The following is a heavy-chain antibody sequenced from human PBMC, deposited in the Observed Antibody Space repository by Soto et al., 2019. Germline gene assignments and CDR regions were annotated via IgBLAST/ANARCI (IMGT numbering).Heavy chain of an antibody. Sequence: GGSLRLSCAASGFTFSSYSMNWVRQAPGKGLEWVSSISSSSSYIYYADSVKGRFTISRDNAKNSLYLQMNSLRAEDTAVYYCARGKTYYDFWSGPPEAWFDPWGQGTLVTVSS. D-gene: IGHD3-3*01. V-gene: IGHV3-21*01. CDR2: ISSSSSYI. J-gene: IGHJ5*02. CDR1: GFTFSSYS. CDR3: ARGKTYYDFWSGPPEAWFDP.